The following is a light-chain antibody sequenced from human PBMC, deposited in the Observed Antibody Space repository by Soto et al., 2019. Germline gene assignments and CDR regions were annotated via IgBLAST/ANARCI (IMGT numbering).Light chain of an antibody. CDR3: QQYGGSPFT. V-gene: IGKV3-20*01. Sequence: EIVLTQSPGTLSLSPGERATLSCRASQSVSSTYLGWYQQKPGQAPRLLIYGASSRATGIPDRFSGSGSGTDFTLTISRLEPEDFAMYYCQQYGGSPFTFGQRTKLEIK. CDR2: GAS. CDR1: QSVSSTY. J-gene: IGKJ2*01.